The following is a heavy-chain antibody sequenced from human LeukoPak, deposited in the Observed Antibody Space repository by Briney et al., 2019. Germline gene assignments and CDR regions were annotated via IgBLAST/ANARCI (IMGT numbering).Heavy chain of an antibody. Sequence: GGSLRLSCAASGFTFSSYAMSWVRQAPGKGLEWVSAISGSGGSTSYADSVKGRFTISRDNSKNTLYLQMNSLRAEDTAVYYCAKDPSYYYDSSGYSFDYWGQGTLVTVSS. J-gene: IGHJ4*02. CDR2: ISGSGGST. V-gene: IGHV3-23*01. D-gene: IGHD3-22*01. CDR1: GFTFSSYA. CDR3: AKDPSYYYDSSGYSFDY.